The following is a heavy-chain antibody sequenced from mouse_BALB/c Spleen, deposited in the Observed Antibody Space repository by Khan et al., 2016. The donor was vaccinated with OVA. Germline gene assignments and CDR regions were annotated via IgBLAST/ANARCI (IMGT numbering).Heavy chain of an antibody. CDR3: AMAYYANYREAMDY. J-gene: IGHJ4*01. D-gene: IGHD2-10*01. CDR1: GFSLTGYG. V-gene: IGHV2-6-7*01. CDR2: IWGDGST. Sequence: QVQLKESGPGLVAPSQSLSITCTVSGFSLTGYGVNWVRQPPGKGLEWLGMIWGDGSTDYNSGIKSRLSITKDNSKSQVFLKMNSLQTDDTARYYCAMAYYANYREAMDYWGQGNSVTVSS.